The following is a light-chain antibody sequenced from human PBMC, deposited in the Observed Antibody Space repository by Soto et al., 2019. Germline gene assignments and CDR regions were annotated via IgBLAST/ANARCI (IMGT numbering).Light chain of an antibody. J-gene: IGKJ4*01. Sequence: EIVMTQSPATVSLSPGERATLSCRASPGVSNTLAWYQQRPGQAPRLLIYGASIRAPGIPARFSGGGSGTEFTLTITILQSEDFAVYYCQQLSGYPATFGGGTTVEL. V-gene: IGKV3D-15*03. CDR1: PGVSNT. CDR3: QQLSGYPAT. CDR2: GAS.